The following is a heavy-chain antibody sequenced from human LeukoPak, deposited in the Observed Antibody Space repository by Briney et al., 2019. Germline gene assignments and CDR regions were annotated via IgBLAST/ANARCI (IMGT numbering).Heavy chain of an antibody. CDR2: ISWNSGSI. CDR1: GFTFSSYA. J-gene: IGHJ6*02. CDR3: AKDRGSAIYYYYGMDV. V-gene: IGHV3-9*01. Sequence: PGGSLRLSCAASGFTFSSYAMSWVRQAPGKGLEWVSGISWNSGSIGYADSVKGRFTISRDNAKNSLYLQMNSLRAEDTALYYCAKDRGSAIYYYYGMDVWGQGTTVTVSS. D-gene: IGHD3-10*01.